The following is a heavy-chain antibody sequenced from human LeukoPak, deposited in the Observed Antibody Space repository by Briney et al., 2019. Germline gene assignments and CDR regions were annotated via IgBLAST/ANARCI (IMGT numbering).Heavy chain of an antibody. CDR1: GGSISSSYYY. V-gene: IGHV4-31*03. Sequence: SETLSLTCTVSGGSISSSYYYWGWIRQPPGKGLEWIGYIYYSGSTYYNPSLKSRVTISVDTSKNQFSLKLSSVTAADTAVYYCARVNYGSGSIDYWGQGTLVTVSS. CDR2: IYYSGST. CDR3: ARVNYGSGSIDY. D-gene: IGHD3-10*01. J-gene: IGHJ4*02.